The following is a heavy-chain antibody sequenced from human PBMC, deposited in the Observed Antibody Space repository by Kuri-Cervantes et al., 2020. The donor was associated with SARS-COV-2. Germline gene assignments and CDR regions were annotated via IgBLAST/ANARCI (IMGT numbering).Heavy chain of an antibody. Sequence: GGSLRLSCAASGFTFSSYAMHWVRQAPGKGLEWVAVISYDGSNKYYADSVKGRFTISRDNSKNTLYLQMNSLKTEDTAVYYCTTTEGHYDFWSGPPSWYFDYWGQGTLVTVSS. J-gene: IGHJ4*02. D-gene: IGHD3-3*01. CDR1: GFTFSSYA. CDR3: TTTEGHYDFWSGPPSWYFDY. V-gene: IGHV3-30-3*01. CDR2: ISYDGSNK.